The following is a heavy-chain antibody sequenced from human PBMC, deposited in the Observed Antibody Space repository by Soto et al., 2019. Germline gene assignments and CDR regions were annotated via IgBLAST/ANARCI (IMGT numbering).Heavy chain of an antibody. V-gene: IGHV5-51*01. CDR1: GYSFTSYW. CDR2: IYPGDSDT. J-gene: IGHJ3*02. D-gene: IGHD2-15*01. Sequence: PGESLKISCKGSGYSFTSYWIGWVRQMPGKGLEWMGIIYPGDSDTRYSPSFQGQVTISADKSISTAYLQWSSLKASDTAMYYCARRYCSGGSCHAAFDIWGQGTMVTVSS. CDR3: ARRYCSGGSCHAAFDI.